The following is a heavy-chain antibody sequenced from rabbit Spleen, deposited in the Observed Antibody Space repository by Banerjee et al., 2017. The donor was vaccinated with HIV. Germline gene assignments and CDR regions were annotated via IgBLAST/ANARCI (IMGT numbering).Heavy chain of an antibody. J-gene: IGHJ4*01. V-gene: IGHV1S45*01. Sequence: QEQLVESGGGLVQPEGSLTLTCTASGFDFSTNYWISWVRQAPGKGLEWIGCIYSISGVAYYASWAKGRFTISKTSSTTVTLQMTTLTAADTATYFCAGDHAISGYRFNLWGPGTLVTVS. CDR2: IYSISGVA. CDR3: AGDHAISGYRFNL. D-gene: IGHD1-1*01. CDR1: GFDFSTNYW.